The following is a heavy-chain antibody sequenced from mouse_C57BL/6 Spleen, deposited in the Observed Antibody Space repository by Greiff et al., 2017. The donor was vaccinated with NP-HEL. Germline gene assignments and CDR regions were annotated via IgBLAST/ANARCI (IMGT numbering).Heavy chain of an antibody. CDR2: IWSGGST. D-gene: IGHD2-3*01. V-gene: IGHV2-2*01. J-gene: IGHJ4*01. CDR1: GFSLTSYG. Sequence: VQLKESGPGLVQPSQSLSITCTVSGFSLTSYGVHWVRQSPGTGLEWLGVIWSGGSTDYNAAFISRLSISKDNSKSQVFFKMNSLQADDTAIYYCARIDGYYPYYAMDYWGQGTSVTVSS. CDR3: ARIDGYYPYYAMDY.